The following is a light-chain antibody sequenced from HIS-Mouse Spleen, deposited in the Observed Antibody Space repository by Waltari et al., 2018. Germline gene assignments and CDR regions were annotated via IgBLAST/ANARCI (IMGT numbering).Light chain of an antibody. Sequence: DIQLTQSPSFLSASVGDRVTITCRARQGISSYLAWYQQKPGKAPKLLIYAASTLQSGVPSRFSGSGSGTEFTLTISSLQPEEFATYYCQQLNSYPPTFGQGTKVEIK. CDR3: QQLNSYPPT. CDR1: QGISSY. V-gene: IGKV1-9*01. CDR2: AAS. J-gene: IGKJ1*01.